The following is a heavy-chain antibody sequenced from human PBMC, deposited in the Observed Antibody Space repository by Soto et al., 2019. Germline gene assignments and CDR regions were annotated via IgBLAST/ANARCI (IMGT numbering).Heavy chain of an antibody. CDR1: GFTFSSYE. CDR2: ISSSGSPI. J-gene: IGHJ5*02. Sequence: GGSLRLSCAASGFTFSSYEMNWVRQAPGKGMEWVSYISSSGSPIYYADSGKGRLTISRDNAKNSMYLQMNSLRAEDTAVYYCARSWGVYCSSTSCYSPWFDPWGQGTLVTVSS. V-gene: IGHV3-48*03. D-gene: IGHD2-2*02. CDR3: ARSWGVYCSSTSCYSPWFDP.